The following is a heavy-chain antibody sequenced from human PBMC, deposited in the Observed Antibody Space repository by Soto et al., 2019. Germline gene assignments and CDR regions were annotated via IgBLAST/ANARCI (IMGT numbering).Heavy chain of an antibody. CDR2: VFFSGST. CDR3: ARENCTGDGFDY. D-gene: IGHD2-8*02. V-gene: IGHV4-59*01. J-gene: IGHJ4*02. CDR1: GGSISTYY. Sequence: SETLSLTCSISGGSISTYYWSWIRQPPGKGLEWIGYVFFSGSTNYNPSLQSRVTMSVDTSKNQFSLKLSSVTAADTATYYCARENCTGDGFDYWGQGTLVTVSS.